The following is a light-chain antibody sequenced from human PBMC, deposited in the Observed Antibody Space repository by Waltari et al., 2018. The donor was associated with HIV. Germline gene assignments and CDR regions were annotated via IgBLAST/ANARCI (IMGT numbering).Light chain of an antibody. V-gene: IGKV1-5*03. J-gene: IGKJ2*01. CDR3: QQYSSYSVYT. CDR2: KAP. CDR1: QNLNNW. Sequence: DIQMTQSPSTVSASVGDRVNITCRASQNLNNWLTWFQQKPGKAPKVLIYKAPTLESGVPSRFSGSASETEFTLTISCLQPDDVATYYCQQYSSYSVYTFGQGTKVEIK.